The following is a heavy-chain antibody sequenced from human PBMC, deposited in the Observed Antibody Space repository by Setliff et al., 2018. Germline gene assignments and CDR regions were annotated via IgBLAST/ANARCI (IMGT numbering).Heavy chain of an antibody. CDR3: ARYITGTTPADY. CDR2: IMPIFGTT. J-gene: IGHJ4*02. Sequence: VSCKASGYTFTNYGINWVRQAPGKGLEWMGGIMPIFGTTNYAQKLQGRVTMTTDTSTSTAYMELRSLRSDDTAVYYCARYITGTTPADYWGQGTLVTVSS. D-gene: IGHD1-7*01. CDR1: GYTFTNYG. V-gene: IGHV1-18*01.